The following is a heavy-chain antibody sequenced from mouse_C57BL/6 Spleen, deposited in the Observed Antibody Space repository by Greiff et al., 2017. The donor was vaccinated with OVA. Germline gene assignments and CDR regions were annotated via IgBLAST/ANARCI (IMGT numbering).Heavy chain of an antibody. D-gene: IGHD2-10*02. CDR3: ARSMYGNDAMDY. Sequence: QVQLQQPGAELVMPGASVKLSCKASGYTFTSYWMHWVKQRPGQGLEWIGEIDPSDSYTNYNQKFKGKSTLTVDKSSSTAYMQLSSLTSEDSAVYYCARSMYGNDAMDYWGQGTSVTVSS. J-gene: IGHJ4*01. CDR1: GYTFTSYW. CDR2: IDPSDSYT. V-gene: IGHV1-69*01.